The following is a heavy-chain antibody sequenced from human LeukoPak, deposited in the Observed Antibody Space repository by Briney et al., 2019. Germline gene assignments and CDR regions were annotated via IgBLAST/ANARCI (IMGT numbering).Heavy chain of an antibody. V-gene: IGHV4-34*01. CDR2: ITYSGSA. D-gene: IGHD5-12*01. CDR1: GGSFSGYY. Sequence: SETLSLTCAVYGGSFSGYYWSWIRQPPGKGLEWIGTITYSGSAYYNPSLESRVTISIDPSKNQFSLTLSSVTAADTAIYYCARPRYAGGIDAFYIWGPGTMVTVSS. CDR3: ARPRYAGGIDAFYI. J-gene: IGHJ3*02.